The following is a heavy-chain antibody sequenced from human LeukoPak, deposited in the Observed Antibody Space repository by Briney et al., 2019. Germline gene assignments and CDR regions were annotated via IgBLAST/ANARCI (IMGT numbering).Heavy chain of an antibody. D-gene: IGHD3-22*01. Sequence: SETLSLTCTVSGGSISTYSWSWIRQPPGKGLEWIGYIYYSGSTYYNPSLKSRVTISVDTSKNQFSLKLSSVTAADTAVYYCARDYYDSSGAFDYWGQGTLVTVSS. J-gene: IGHJ4*02. V-gene: IGHV4-59*12. CDR2: IYYSGST. CDR1: GGSISTYS. CDR3: ARDYYDSSGAFDY.